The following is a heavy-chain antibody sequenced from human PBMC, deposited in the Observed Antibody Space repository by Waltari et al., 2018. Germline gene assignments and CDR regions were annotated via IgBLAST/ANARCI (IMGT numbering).Heavy chain of an antibody. CDR1: GFTLCSFW. D-gene: IGHD6-19*01. J-gene: IGHJ4*02. V-gene: IGHV3-7*01. CDR3: ATSGWYCFDY. CDR2: IKQDGSEK. Sequence: EVQLVESGGGLVQPGGSLRLSCAASGFTLCSFWMNWVRQTPGKGREWVAGIKQDGSEKYYADSVKGRFTISRDNAKNSLYLQMNSLRAEDTAVYYCATSGWYCFDYWGQGTLVTVSS.